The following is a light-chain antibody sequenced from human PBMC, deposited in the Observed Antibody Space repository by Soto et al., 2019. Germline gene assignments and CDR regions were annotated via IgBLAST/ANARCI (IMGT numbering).Light chain of an antibody. Sequence: VSPGERATLSCRASQSVTSNLAWYQQKPGQAPRLLIYGASTRATGIPARFSGSGSGTEFTLTISSLQSEDFAVYYCQQYNNWPPVTLGQGTKVDTK. CDR2: GAS. V-gene: IGKV3-15*01. CDR3: QQYNNWPPVT. CDR1: QSVTSN. J-gene: IGKJ1*01.